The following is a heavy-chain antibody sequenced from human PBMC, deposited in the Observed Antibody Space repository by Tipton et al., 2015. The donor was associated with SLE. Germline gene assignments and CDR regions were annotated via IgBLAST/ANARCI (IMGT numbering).Heavy chain of an antibody. Sequence: LRLSCTVSGGSISSGSYYWSWIRQSAGKGLEWIGHIYTSRITNYNPSLRSRVTISVDTSKRQFSLKLSSVTAADTAVYYCARQGGRQWFDPWGQGTLVTVSS. V-gene: IGHV4-61*09. D-gene: IGHD3-16*01. CDR3: ARQGGRQWFDP. J-gene: IGHJ5*02. CDR2: IYTSRIT. CDR1: GGSISSGSYY.